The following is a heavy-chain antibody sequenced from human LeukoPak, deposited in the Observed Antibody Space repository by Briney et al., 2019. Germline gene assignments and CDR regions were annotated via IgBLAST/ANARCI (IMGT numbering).Heavy chain of an antibody. Sequence: SETLSLTCTVSGASISNYYWSWIRQTPEKGLEWMGNIHSSGGSSYYPSLKSRLTMSIDTSRNQLSPKLTSVTAADTAAYFCARLGSYHDFWGQGALVTVSS. D-gene: IGHD1-26*01. CDR1: GASISNYY. J-gene: IGHJ4*02. CDR3: ARLGSYHDF. CDR2: IHSSGGS. V-gene: IGHV4-4*09.